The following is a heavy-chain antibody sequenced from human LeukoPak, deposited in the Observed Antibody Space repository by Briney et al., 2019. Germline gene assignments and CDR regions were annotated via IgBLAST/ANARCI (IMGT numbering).Heavy chain of an antibody. J-gene: IGHJ4*02. CDR1: GFTFDDYG. CDR2: INWNGGST. Sequence: GGSLRLSCAASGFTFDDYGMSWVRQAPGKGLEWVSGINWNGGSTGYAYSVKGRFTISRDNAKNSLYLQMNSLRAEDMALYYCAKDRAAAGSNYFDYWGQGTLVTVSS. D-gene: IGHD6-13*01. CDR3: AKDRAAAGSNYFDY. V-gene: IGHV3-20*04.